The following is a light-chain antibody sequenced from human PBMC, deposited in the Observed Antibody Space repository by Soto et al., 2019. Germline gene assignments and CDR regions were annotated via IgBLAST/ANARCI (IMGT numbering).Light chain of an antibody. CDR3: QSYTSALT. CDR1: QGIDNY. CDR2: GAS. Sequence: DIQMTQSPSSLSASVGDRVTITCRASQGIDNYLAWYQQKPGKGPKLLIYGASTLQSGVPSRFSGRGSGTGFTLTISSLQPEDVATYYCQSYTSALTFGQGTRLEMK. V-gene: IGKV1-27*01. J-gene: IGKJ5*01.